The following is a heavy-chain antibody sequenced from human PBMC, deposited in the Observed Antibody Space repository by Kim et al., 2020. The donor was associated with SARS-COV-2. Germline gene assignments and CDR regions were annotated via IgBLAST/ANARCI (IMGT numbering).Heavy chain of an antibody. CDR3: ARDGPHSSGYWAYYFDY. CDR1: GFTFSSYA. Sequence: GGSLRLSCAASGFTFSSYAMHWVRQAPGKGLEWVAVISYDGSNKYYADSVKGRFTISRDNSKNTLYLQMNSLRAEDTAVYYCARDGPHSSGYWAYYFDYWGQGTLVTVSS. CDR2: ISYDGSNK. J-gene: IGHJ4*02. D-gene: IGHD3-22*01. V-gene: IGHV3-30-3*01.